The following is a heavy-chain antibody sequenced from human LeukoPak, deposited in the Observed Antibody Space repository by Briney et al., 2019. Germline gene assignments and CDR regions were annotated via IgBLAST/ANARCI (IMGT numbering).Heavy chain of an antibody. CDR2: ISGSGGST. CDR1: GFTFSNYA. Sequence: RGSLRLSCAASGFTFSNYAMSWVRQAPGKGLDWVSTISGSGGSTYYADSVKGRFAISRDSSKNTLYLQMNSLRAEDTAVYYCATQPAYDFWSGYLYWGQGTLVTVSS. D-gene: IGHD3-3*01. J-gene: IGHJ4*02. CDR3: ATQPAYDFWSGYLY. V-gene: IGHV3-23*01.